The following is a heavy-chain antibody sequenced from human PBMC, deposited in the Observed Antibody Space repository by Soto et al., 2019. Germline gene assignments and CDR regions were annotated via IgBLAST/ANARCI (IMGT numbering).Heavy chain of an antibody. CDR2: IIPIFGTA. Sequence: ASVKVACKASGGTFSSYAISWVRLAPGQGLEWMGGIIPIFGTANYAQKFQGRVTITADESTSTAYMELSSVRSEDTAVYYCASPRDYYGSGIYYFDYWGQGTLVTVSS. V-gene: IGHV1-69*13. J-gene: IGHJ4*02. CDR3: ASPRDYYGSGIYYFDY. CDR1: GGTFSSYA. D-gene: IGHD3-10*01.